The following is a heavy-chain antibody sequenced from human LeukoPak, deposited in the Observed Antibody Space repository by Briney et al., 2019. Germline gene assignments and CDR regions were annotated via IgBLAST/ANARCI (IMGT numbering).Heavy chain of an antibody. J-gene: IGHJ4*02. D-gene: IGHD4-11*01. CDR2: IYYSGST. CDR1: SGSISSGDYY. V-gene: IGHV4-39*01. CDR3: ARLTKAGSVKGYYFDY. Sequence: SETLSLTCTVSSGSISSGDYYWGWIRRPPGQGLEWIGSIYYSGSTYYNPSLKSRVTILADTSKNQFSLKLSSVIAADTAVYFCARLTKAGSVKGYYFDYWGQGTLVTVSS.